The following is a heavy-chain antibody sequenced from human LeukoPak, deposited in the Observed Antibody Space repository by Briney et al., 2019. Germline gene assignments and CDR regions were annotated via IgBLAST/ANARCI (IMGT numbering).Heavy chain of an antibody. V-gene: IGHV1-24*01. CDR1: GYTLTELS. Sequence: ASVKVSCKVSGYTLTELSMHWVRQAPGKGLEWMGGFDPEDGETIYAQKFQGRVTMTEDTSTDTAYMELSRLRSEDTAVYYCATATVLRFLEWLFDYWGQGTLVTVSP. J-gene: IGHJ4*02. D-gene: IGHD3-3*01. CDR3: ATATVLRFLEWLFDY. CDR2: FDPEDGET.